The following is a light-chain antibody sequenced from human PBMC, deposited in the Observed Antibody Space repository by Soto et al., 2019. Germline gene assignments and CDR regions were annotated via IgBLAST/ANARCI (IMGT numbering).Light chain of an antibody. CDR3: SSYSTTSTHVV. J-gene: IGLJ2*01. V-gene: IGLV2-14*03. CDR1: SNDIGGYNY. CDR2: DVS. Sequence: QSVLTQPASVSGSPGQSITISCTGTSNDIGGYNYVSWYQQYPDKGPKLLIYDVSHRPSGVSDRFSGSKSANTASLTISGLQPEDEADYFCSSYSTTSTHVVFGGGTKLTVL.